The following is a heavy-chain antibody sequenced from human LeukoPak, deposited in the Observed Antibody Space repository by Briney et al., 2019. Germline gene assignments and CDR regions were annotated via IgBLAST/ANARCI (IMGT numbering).Heavy chain of an antibody. Sequence: GGSLRLPCAVSGITFSTYAVSWVRQAPGKGPEWVSTISGNARHTFYADSVRGRFTISRDNSKNTLFLQMDTLRVEDTAIYCCAKDPYYYDTDSLLNPGSFDVWGQGTMVTVSS. CDR3: AKDPYYYDTDSLLNPGSFDV. J-gene: IGHJ3*01. V-gene: IGHV3-23*01. CDR2: ISGNARHT. D-gene: IGHD3-22*01. CDR1: GITFSTYA.